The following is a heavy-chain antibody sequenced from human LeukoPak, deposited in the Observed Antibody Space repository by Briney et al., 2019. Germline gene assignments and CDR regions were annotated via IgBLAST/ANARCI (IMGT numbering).Heavy chain of an antibody. V-gene: IGHV3-9*01. J-gene: IGHJ4*02. CDR2: ISWNSGSI. CDR1: GFTFDDYA. CDR3: AKAPLRYFDWSSFDY. Sequence: PGGSLRLSCAASGFTFDDYAMHWVRQAPGKGLEWVSGISWNSGSIGYADSVKGRFTISRDNAKNSLYLQMNSLRAEDTALYYCAKAPLRYFDWSSFDYWGLGTLVTVSS. D-gene: IGHD3-9*01.